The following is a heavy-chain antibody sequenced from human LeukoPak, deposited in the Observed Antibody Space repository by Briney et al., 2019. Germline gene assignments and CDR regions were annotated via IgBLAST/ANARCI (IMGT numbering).Heavy chain of an antibody. Sequence: PSETLSLTCTVSGGSISSYYWSWIRQPPGKGLEWIGYIYYSGSTNYNPSLKSRVTISVDTSKNRFSLKLSSVTAADTAVYYCARDSGDGYTSPFDYWGQGTLVTVSS. V-gene: IGHV4-59*01. D-gene: IGHD5-24*01. J-gene: IGHJ4*02. CDR3: ARDSGDGYTSPFDY. CDR1: GGSISSYY. CDR2: IYYSGST.